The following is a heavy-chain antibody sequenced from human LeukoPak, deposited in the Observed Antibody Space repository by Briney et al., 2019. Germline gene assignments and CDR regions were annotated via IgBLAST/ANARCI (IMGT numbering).Heavy chain of an antibody. CDR3: AKGNQQLPRSTPDY. Sequence: GGSLRLSCAVSGFTFSSSWMHWVRHAPGKGLVWVSHIKTDGSTTAYADSVKGRFTISRDNAKNTLYLQMNSLRAEDTGVYYCAKGNQQLPRSTPDYWGQGTLATVSS. V-gene: IGHV3-74*01. D-gene: IGHD2-2*01. CDR2: IKTDGSTT. J-gene: IGHJ4*02. CDR1: GFTFSSSW.